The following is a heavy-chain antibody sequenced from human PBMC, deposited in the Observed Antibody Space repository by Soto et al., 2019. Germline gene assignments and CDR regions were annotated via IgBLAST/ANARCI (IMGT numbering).Heavy chain of an antibody. CDR2: ISSSSSTI. V-gene: IGHV3-48*01. Sequence: EVQLVESGGGLVQPGGSLRLSCAASGFTFSSYSMNWVRQAPGKGLEWVSYISSSSSTIYYADSVKGRFTISRDNAKNYVYMQRTNRGAEDTAGYKCGREEGEITMVRGSYVPPQLFDSWGQGTLVTVSS. CDR3: GREEGEITMVRGSYVPPQLFDS. D-gene: IGHD3-10*01. J-gene: IGHJ4*02. CDR1: GFTFSSYS.